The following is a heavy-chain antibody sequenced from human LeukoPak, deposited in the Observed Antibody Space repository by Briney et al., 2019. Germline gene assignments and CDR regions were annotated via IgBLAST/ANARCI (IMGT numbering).Heavy chain of an antibody. D-gene: IGHD5-18*01. CDR1: GFTFSSYA. J-gene: IGHJ4*02. V-gene: IGHV3-30*18. CDR3: AKAATQLWSSPLLDY. CDR2: ISYDGSNK. Sequence: GGSLRLSCAASGFTFSSYAMSWVRQAPGKGLEWVAVISYDGSNKYYADSVKGRFTISRDNSKNTLYLQMNSLRAEDTAVYYCAKAATQLWSSPLLDYWGQGTLVTVSS.